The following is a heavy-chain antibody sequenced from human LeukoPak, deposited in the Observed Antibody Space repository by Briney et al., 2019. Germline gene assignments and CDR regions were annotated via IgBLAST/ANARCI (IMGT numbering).Heavy chain of an antibody. D-gene: IGHD3-10*01. Sequence: ASVKVSCKASGYTFTSYGISWVRQAPGQGLEWMGWISAYNGNTNYAQKLQGRVTMTTDTSTSTAYMELRSLRSDDTAVYYCARDGGVGGSYWIPYYYYYYMDVWGKGTTVTISS. CDR3: ARDGGVGGSYWIPYYYYYYMDV. CDR2: ISAYNGNT. J-gene: IGHJ6*03. V-gene: IGHV1-18*01. CDR1: GYTFTSYG.